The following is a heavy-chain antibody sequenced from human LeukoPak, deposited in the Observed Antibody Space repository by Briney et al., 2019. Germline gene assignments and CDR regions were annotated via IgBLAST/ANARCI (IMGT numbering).Heavy chain of an antibody. D-gene: IGHD6-19*01. V-gene: IGHV3-23*01. CDR3: AKDGAVAGIRDAFDI. CDR1: GFTFSSYA. Sequence: PGGSLRLSCAASGFTFSSYAMSWVRQAPGKGLEWVSANSGSGGSTYYADSVKGRFTISRDNSKNTLYLQMNSLRAEDTAVYYCAKDGAVAGIRDAFDIWGQGTVVTVSS. J-gene: IGHJ3*02. CDR2: NSGSGGST.